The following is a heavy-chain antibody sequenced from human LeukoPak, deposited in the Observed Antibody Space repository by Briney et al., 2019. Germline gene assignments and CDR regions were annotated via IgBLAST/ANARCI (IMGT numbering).Heavy chain of an antibody. CDR2: MNPNSGNT. V-gene: IGHV1-8*03. CDR1: GYTFTSYD. D-gene: IGHD3-16*01. J-gene: IGHJ6*03. CDR3: ARGLWPADGGEDYYYYMDV. Sequence: ASVEVSCKASGYTFTSYDINWARQATGQGLEWMGWMNPNSGNTGYAQKFQGRVTITRNTSISTAHMELSSLRSEDTAVYYCARGLWPADGGEDYYYYMDVWGKGTTVTVSS.